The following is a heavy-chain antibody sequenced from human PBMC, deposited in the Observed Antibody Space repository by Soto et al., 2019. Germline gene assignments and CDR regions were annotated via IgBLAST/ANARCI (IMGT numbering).Heavy chain of an antibody. Sequence: SETLSLTCIVSGDSISSGGYSWSWIRQPPGKGLEWIGYIYHSGSTYYNPSLKSRVTISVDRSKNQFSLKLSSVTAADTAVYYCARGSPYFDYWGQGTLVTVSS. CDR1: GDSISSGGYS. CDR3: ARGSPYFDY. CDR2: IYHSGST. J-gene: IGHJ4*02. V-gene: IGHV4-30-2*01.